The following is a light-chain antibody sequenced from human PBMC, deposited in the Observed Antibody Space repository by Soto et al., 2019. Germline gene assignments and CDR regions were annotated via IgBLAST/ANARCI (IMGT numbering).Light chain of an antibody. CDR2: GAS. Sequence: ESVLTQSRATLSVTPGERATLSCRASQSVRSNLAWYQQKPGQAPRLVVYGASSRATGVPDRFSASGSGTDFTLTISRLEPEDFAVYYCQQYAKAPLTFGQGTKVDIK. J-gene: IGKJ1*01. V-gene: IGKV3-20*01. CDR3: QQYAKAPLT. CDR1: QSVRSN.